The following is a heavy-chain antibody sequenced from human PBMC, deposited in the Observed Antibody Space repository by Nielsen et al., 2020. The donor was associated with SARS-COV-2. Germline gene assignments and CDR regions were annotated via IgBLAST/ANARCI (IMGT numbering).Heavy chain of an antibody. CDR2: IYYSGTT. CDR3: ARVSSFYDNNDYSAF. CDR1: GGPISSGDYY. D-gene: IGHD3-22*01. Sequence: SETLSLTCTVSGGPISSGDYYWNWIRQPPGKGLEWIGYIYYSGTTYYNPSIKSRVTISIDTSKNQFSLKLNSLTAADTAVYYCARVSSFYDNNDYSAFWGQGTLVTVSS. J-gene: IGHJ4*02. V-gene: IGHV4-30-4*01.